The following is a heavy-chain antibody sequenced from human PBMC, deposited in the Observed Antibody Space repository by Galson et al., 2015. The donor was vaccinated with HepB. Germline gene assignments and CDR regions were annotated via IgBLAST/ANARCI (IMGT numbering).Heavy chain of an antibody. J-gene: IGHJ4*02. V-gene: IGHV3-15*01. CDR3: TTKNLPAATDY. CDR1: GFIFSNAW. Sequence: LRLSCAASGFIFSNAWMIWVRQAPGNGLEWVGRIKSKTDGGTTDYAAPVKGRFTISRDDSENTLYLQMNSLKTDDTAVYYCTTKNLPAATDYWGQGTLVTVSS. D-gene: IGHD2-2*01. CDR2: IKSKTDGGTT.